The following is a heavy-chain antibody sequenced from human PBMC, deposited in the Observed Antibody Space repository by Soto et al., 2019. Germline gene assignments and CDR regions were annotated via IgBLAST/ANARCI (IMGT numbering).Heavy chain of an antibody. Sequence: EVQLVESGGGLVQPGGSLRLSCVASGFTFSSYWMHWVRQAPGKGLLWVSSISNDGSSTSYADPVKCRFTISRDNAKNTLYRQMNSLRAEDTAVYYCARLPNKSPQNWGQGTLVIVSP. CDR3: ARLPNKSPQN. J-gene: IGHJ4*02. CDR2: ISNDGSST. CDR1: GFTFSSYW. V-gene: IGHV3-74*01.